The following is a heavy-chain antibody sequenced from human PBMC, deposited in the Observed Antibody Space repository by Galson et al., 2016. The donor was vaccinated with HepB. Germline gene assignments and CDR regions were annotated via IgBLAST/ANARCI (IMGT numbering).Heavy chain of an antibody. CDR1: GGSFSGYY. CDR2: INHRGST. CDR3: ASWVGKSCSGGSCYSIPNDGFDI. V-gene: IGHV4-34*01. Sequence: SETLSLTCAVYGGSFSGYYWSWIRQSPGKGLEWIGEINHRGSTKYNPSLKSRVTISVDTSKNQFSLKLNSVTAADTAVYYCASWVGKSCSGGSCYSIPNDGFDIWGQGTMVTVSS. J-gene: IGHJ3*02. D-gene: IGHD2-15*01.